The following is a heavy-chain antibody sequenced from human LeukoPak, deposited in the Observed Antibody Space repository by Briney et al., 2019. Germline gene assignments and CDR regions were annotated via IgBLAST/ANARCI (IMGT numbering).Heavy chain of an antibody. V-gene: IGHV3-23*01. D-gene: IGHD5-18*01. Sequence: PGGSLRLSCAASGFTFSTYAMSWVRQAPGKGLEWVTTISGGGDKQYADHVKGRFTVSRDDSKNTLYLQMNSLRAEDTAVYYCAKTPTLIQLHYFDYWGQGTLVTVSS. CDR2: ISGGGDK. J-gene: IGHJ4*02. CDR3: AKTPTLIQLHYFDY. CDR1: GFTFSTYA.